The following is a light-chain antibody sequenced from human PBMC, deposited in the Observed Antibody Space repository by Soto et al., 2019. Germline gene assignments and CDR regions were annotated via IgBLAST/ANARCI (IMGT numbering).Light chain of an antibody. V-gene: IGLV1-44*01. CDR2: DN. Sequence: QPVLTQPPSASGTPGLSVTFSCSGSSSNIGSNPVSWYQLLPGTAPKLLIYDNERPSGVPDRFSGSKSGTSASLAISGLQSEDEADYYCAAWDASLNGVVFGGGTKLTVL. CDR3: AAWDASLNGVV. J-gene: IGLJ2*01. CDR1: SSNIGSNP.